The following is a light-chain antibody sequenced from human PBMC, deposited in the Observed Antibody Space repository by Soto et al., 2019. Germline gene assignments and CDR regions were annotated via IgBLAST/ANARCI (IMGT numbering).Light chain of an antibody. CDR1: HYISTN. CDR2: AAS. CDR3: QQSYSTPPDT. V-gene: IGKV1-39*01. J-gene: IGKJ2*01. Sequence: DIQMTQSPSSLSASVGDRVTISCRASHYISTNLNWYQKKPGKAPKLLIHAASSLHSGVPSRFSGSVSGTDFTLTIDSLQPEDFATYYCQQSYSTPPDTFGQGTKLEIQ.